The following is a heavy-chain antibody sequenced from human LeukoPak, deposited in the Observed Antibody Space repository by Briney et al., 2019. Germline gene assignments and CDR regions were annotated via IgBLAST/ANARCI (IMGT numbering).Heavy chain of an antibody. CDR2: ISSSSSTI. CDR1: GFTFSSYS. Sequence: GGSLRLSCAASGFTFSSYSMNWVRQAPGKGLEWVSYISSSSSTIYYADSVKGRFTISRDNAKNSLYLQMNSLRDEDMAVYYCARGPRTMVRGVIPFDYWGQGTLVTVSS. J-gene: IGHJ4*02. CDR3: ARGPRTMVRGVIPFDY. V-gene: IGHV3-48*02. D-gene: IGHD3-10*01.